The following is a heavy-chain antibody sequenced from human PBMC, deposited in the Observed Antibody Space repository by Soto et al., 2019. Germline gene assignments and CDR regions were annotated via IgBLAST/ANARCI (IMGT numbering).Heavy chain of an antibody. CDR1: GYTFTSFY. CDR2: INPSGTTT. Sequence: QVQLVQSGAEVKKPGASVKDYCKASGYTFTSFYMHWVRQAPGQGLEWMGIINPSGTTTDYAQKFQGRGTISKDTSTSTYYKELSRLTSEDTAVDYCAKPHIARHYYYGMEVWGQGNAVTVSS. J-gene: IGHJ6*01. CDR3: AKPHIARHYYYGMEV. V-gene: IGHV1-46*01.